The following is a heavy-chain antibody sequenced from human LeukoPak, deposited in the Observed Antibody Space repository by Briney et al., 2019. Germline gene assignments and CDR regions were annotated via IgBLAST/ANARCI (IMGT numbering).Heavy chain of an antibody. V-gene: IGHV3-23*01. CDR3: AKGPTYKDFVSPFDD. J-gene: IGHJ4*02. D-gene: IGHD1-14*01. CDR1: GFTFSSYA. CDR2: IRGSGSNT. Sequence: PGGSLRLSCAASGFTFSSYAMSWVRRAPGKGLEWVSAIRGSGSNTHYADSVKGRFTISRDNSENTLHLQMNTLRAEDTAIYYCAKGPTYKDFVSPFDDWGQGTLVTVSS.